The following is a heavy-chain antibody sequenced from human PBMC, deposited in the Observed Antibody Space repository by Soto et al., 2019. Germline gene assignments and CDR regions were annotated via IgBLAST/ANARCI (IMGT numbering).Heavy chain of an antibody. CDR2: IYYSGST. D-gene: IGHD2-2*03. CDR1: GGSISSGDYY. J-gene: IGHJ5*02. Sequence: QVQLQESGPGLVKPSQTLSLTCTVSGGSISSGDYYWSWIRQPPGKGLEWIGYIYYSGSTYYNPSLKSRVTISVDTSKNQFSLKLRSVTAADTAVYYCARHGYCSSTSCYAGGGWFDPWGLGTLVTVSS. V-gene: IGHV4-30-4*01. CDR3: ARHGYCSSTSCYAGGGWFDP.